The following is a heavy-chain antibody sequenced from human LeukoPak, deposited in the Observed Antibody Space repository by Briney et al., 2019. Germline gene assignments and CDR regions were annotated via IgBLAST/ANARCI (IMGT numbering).Heavy chain of an antibody. CDR1: GFTFSSQW. V-gene: IGHV3-21*01. D-gene: IGHD3-10*01. CDR2: VSPSSSYI. Sequence: PGGSLRLSCAASGFTFSSQWMTWVRQAPGKGLEWVASVSPSSSYIYYADSVKGRFTISRDNAKNSLYLQMHSLRDEDTAVYYCARAPPRYGSGSFHFDFWGQGTLVTVSS. CDR3: ARAPPRYGSGSFHFDF. J-gene: IGHJ4*02.